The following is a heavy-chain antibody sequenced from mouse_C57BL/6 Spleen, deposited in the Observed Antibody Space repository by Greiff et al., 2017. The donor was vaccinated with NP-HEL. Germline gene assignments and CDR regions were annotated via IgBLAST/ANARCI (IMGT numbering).Heavy chain of an antibody. CDR1: GYTFPCYW. V-gene: IGHV1-9*01. CDR2: ILPGSGST. D-gene: IGHD1-1*01. CDR3: ARKRRSVAHFDY. Sequence: VQLKQSGAELMKPGASVKLSCKATGYTFPCYWIEWVKQRPGHGLEWIGAILPGSGSTYYPEKFKGQATLTVDTSSNTAYMQLSSLTTEDSAIYYCARKRRSVAHFDYWGQGTTLTVSS. J-gene: IGHJ2*01.